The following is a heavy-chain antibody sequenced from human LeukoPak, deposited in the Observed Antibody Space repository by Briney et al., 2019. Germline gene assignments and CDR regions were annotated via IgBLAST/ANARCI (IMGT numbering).Heavy chain of an antibody. Sequence: SETLSLTCTVSGAAITSNFWSWIRQPPGKGLEWIGNIYSSVTTNYNPSLKSRVTISVDTSKNQFSLKLSSVTAADTAVYYCARRRISAAGMGYNWFDPWGQGTLVTVSS. J-gene: IGHJ5*02. CDR3: ARRRISAAGMGYNWFDP. V-gene: IGHV4-4*09. CDR2: IYSSVTT. CDR1: GAAITSNF. D-gene: IGHD6-13*01.